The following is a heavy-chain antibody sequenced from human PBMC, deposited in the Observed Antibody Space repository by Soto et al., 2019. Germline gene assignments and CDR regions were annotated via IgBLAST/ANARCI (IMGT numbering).Heavy chain of an antibody. Sequence: AVGSLRLSCAASGFTFSSYAMSWVRQAPGKGLEWVSAFSGSGGSTYYADSVKGRFTISRDNSKNTLYLQMNSLRAEDTAVYYCAKDKKAVADLFDYWGQGTLVTVSS. CDR3: AKDKKAVADLFDY. J-gene: IGHJ4*02. CDR2: FSGSGGST. V-gene: IGHV3-23*01. CDR1: GFTFSSYA. D-gene: IGHD6-19*01.